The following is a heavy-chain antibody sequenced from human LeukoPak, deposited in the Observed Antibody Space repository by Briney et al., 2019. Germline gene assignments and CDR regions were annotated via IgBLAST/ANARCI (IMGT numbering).Heavy chain of an antibody. D-gene: IGHD3-16*01. Sequence: GGSLRLSCAASGFSFSTYGMHWVRQAPGKGLEWVALIWNAGTNTYYADSVKGRFTISRDNSKNTLYLQMNSLRAEDAAVYYCVGDTPPGGDYYLDYWGQGTLVIVSS. V-gene: IGHV3-33*01. J-gene: IGHJ4*02. CDR2: IWNAGTNT. CDR3: VGDTPPGGDYYLDY. CDR1: GFSFSTYG.